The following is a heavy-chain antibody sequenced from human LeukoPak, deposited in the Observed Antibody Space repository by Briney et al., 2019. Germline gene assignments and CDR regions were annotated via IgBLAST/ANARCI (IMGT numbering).Heavy chain of an antibody. J-gene: IGHJ4*02. CDR2: IYTSGST. D-gene: IGHD3-22*01. V-gene: IGHV4-4*09. Sequence: SETLSVTCTVSGGSINSYYWSWIRQPQGKGLEWIGYIYTSGSTNYNPSLKSRVTISVDTSKNQFSLKLSSVTAADTAVYYCARHSSDGIVVVVWGQGTLVTVSS. CDR1: GGSINSYY. CDR3: ARHSSDGIVVVV.